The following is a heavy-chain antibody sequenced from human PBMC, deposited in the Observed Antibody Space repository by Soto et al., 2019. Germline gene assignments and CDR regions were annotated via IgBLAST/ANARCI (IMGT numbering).Heavy chain of an antibody. CDR1: GFTFSNAW. J-gene: IGHJ4*02. V-gene: IGHV3-15*01. D-gene: IGHD2-2*01. Sequence: PGGSLRLSCAASGFTFSNAWMSWVRQAPGKGLEWVGRIKSKTDGGTTDYAAPVKGRFTISRDDSKNTLYLQMNSLKTEDTAVYYCTTDVEADIVVVPAEVVFDYWGQGTLVTVSS. CDR2: IKSKTDGGTT. CDR3: TTDVEADIVVVPAEVVFDY.